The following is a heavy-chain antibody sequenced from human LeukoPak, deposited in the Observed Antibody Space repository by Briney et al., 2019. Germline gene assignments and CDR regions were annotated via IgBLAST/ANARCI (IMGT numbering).Heavy chain of an antibody. CDR3: ARAPIQGYMDV. CDR1: GYTFTGYY. V-gene: IGHV1-2*02. D-gene: IGHD5-18*01. J-gene: IGHJ6*03. CDR2: INLNSGGT. Sequence: ASVKVSCKASGYTFTGYYIHWVRQAPGQGLEWMGWINLNSGGTNYAQKFQGRVTMTRDTSISTAYMELSRLRSDDTAVYYCARAPIQGYMDVWGKGTTVTVSS.